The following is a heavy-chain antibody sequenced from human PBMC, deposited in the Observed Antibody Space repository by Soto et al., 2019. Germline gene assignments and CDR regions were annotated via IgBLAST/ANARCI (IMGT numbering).Heavy chain of an antibody. CDR1: GFTFSSYS. J-gene: IGHJ6*02. D-gene: IGHD2-21*02. CDR3: ARAGGGNSVLVYNYYYYGMDV. CDR2: ISSSSSYI. Sequence: PGGSLRLSCAASGFTFSSYSMNWVRQAPGKGLEWVSSISSSSSYIYYADSVKGRFTISRDNAKNSLYLQMNSLRAEDTAVYYCARAGGGNSVLVYNYYYYGMDVWGQGTTGTVSS. V-gene: IGHV3-21*01.